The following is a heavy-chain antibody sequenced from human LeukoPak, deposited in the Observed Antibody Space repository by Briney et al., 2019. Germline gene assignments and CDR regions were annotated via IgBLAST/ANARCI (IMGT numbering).Heavy chain of an antibody. D-gene: IGHD3-22*01. V-gene: IGHV3-74*01. CDR1: GFTFSSSW. Sequence: GSLRLSCAASGFTFSSSWMHWVRQAPGKGLVWVSRIKYDGSMTTYGDSVKGRFSISRDNAKNTVDLQMNSLRAEDTAVYYCARGASSAYYVDYWGQGTLVSVSS. CDR3: ARGASSAYYVDY. J-gene: IGHJ4*02. CDR2: IKYDGSMT.